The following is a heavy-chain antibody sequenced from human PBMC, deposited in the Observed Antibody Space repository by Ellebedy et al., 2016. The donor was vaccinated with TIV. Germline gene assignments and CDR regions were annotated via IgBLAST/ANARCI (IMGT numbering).Heavy chain of an antibody. CDR1: GYTFDTYG. J-gene: IGHJ3*01. Sequence: AASVKVSCKASGYTFDTYGVVWVRQAPGQGLEWMGWITTYNGHTNYAQNFQGRVTMTTDTSTTTAYMELRSLRSDDTAVYYCARLGGWFGDFQDTFDVWGEGTMVTVSS. CDR2: ITTYNGHT. CDR3: ARLGGWFGDFQDTFDV. D-gene: IGHD3-10*01. V-gene: IGHV1-18*04.